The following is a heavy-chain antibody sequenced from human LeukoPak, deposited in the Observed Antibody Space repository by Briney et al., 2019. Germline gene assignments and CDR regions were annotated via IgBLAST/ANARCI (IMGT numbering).Heavy chain of an antibody. CDR3: ARRGGGSSGGFYFDY. D-gene: IGHD2-15*01. CDR2: IYYSGST. CDR1: GGSISSSSYY. V-gene: IGHV4-39*06. Sequence: IPSETLSLTCTVSGGSISSSSYYWGWIRQPPGKGLEWIGSIYYSGSTYYNPSLKSRVTISVDTSKNQFPLKLSSVTAADTAVYYCARRGGGSSGGFYFDYWGQGSLVTVSS. J-gene: IGHJ4*02.